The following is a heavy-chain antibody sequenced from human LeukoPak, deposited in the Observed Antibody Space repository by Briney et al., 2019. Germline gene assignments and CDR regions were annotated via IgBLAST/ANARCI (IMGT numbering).Heavy chain of an antibody. CDR2: XGST. J-gene: IGHJ6*04. D-gene: IGHD3-10*01. V-gene: IGHV4-59*01. Sequence: XGSTNYNPSLKRRVTISVETSKHQFSLKLSSVTAADTAVYYCARAGQYGSGSYYSIYYGMDVWGKGTTVTVSS. CDR3: ARAGQYGSGSYYSIYYGMDV.